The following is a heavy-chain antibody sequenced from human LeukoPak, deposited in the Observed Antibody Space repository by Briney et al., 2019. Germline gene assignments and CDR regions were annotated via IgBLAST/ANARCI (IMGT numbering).Heavy chain of an antibody. CDR1: GYTLTELS. CDR3: ATDLYGGKGGVYYYYGMDV. V-gene: IGHV1-24*01. Sequence: ASVKVSCKVSGYTLTELSMHWVRQAPGKGLEWMGGFDPEDGETIYAQKFQGRVTMTEDTSTDTAYMELSSLRSEDTAVYYCATDLYGGKGGVYYYYGMDVWGQGTTVTVSS. J-gene: IGHJ6*02. D-gene: IGHD2-15*01. CDR2: FDPEDGET.